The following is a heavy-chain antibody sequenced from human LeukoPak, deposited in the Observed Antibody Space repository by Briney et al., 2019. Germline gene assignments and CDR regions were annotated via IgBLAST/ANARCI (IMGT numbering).Heavy chain of an antibody. CDR1: GFSFSTYN. Sequence: GGSLRLSCAASGFSFSTYNMDWVRQAPGKGLEWVSYISSTGRTVLYADSVKGRFTISRDNAKNSVYLQMSSLRADDTAVYYCARGPVIDGLWDYWGQGILVTVSS. J-gene: IGHJ4*02. CDR3: ARGPVIDGLWDY. CDR2: ISSTGRTV. V-gene: IGHV3-48*04. D-gene: IGHD2/OR15-2a*01.